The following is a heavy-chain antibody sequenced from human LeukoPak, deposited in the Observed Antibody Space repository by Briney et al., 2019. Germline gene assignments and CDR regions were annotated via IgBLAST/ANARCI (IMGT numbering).Heavy chain of an antibody. D-gene: IGHD6-19*01. J-gene: IGHJ4*02. CDR2: INPSGGYT. Sequence: GASVKVSCKASGYTFSTYYMHWVRQAPGQGLEWMGIINPSGGYTSYAQKFQGRVTMTEDTSTDTAYMELSSLRSEDTAVYYCATWVGIAVAGFDYWGQGTLVTVSS. CDR1: GYTFSTYY. CDR3: ATWVGIAVAGFDY. V-gene: IGHV1-46*01.